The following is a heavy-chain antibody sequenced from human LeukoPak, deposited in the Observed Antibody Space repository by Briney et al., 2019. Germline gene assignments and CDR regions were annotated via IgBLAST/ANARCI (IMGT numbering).Heavy chain of an antibody. Sequence: GGSLRLSCAASGFTFSGYGMHWVRQAPGKGLEWVAVISYDGSNKYYADSVKGRFTISRDNSKNTLYLQMNSLRAEDTAVYYCAKRGGGYNTYYFDYWGQGTLVTVSS. CDR2: ISYDGSNK. CDR1: GFTFSGYG. CDR3: AKRGGGYNTYYFDY. D-gene: IGHD5-24*01. V-gene: IGHV3-30*18. J-gene: IGHJ4*02.